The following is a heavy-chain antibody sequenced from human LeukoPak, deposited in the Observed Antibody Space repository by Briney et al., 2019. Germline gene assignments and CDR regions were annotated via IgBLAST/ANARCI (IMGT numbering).Heavy chain of an antibody. CDR1: GFTFSDYW. CDR2: IKSDGTET. Sequence: GGSLRLSCAASGFTFSDYWMSWVRQIPGKGLEWVADIKSDGTETYYVDSVKGRFTISRDDAKNSLYLQMNSLRAEDTAIYYCARSPTRRCDYWGQGTLVTASS. CDR3: ARSPTRRCDY. V-gene: IGHV3-7*01. J-gene: IGHJ4*02.